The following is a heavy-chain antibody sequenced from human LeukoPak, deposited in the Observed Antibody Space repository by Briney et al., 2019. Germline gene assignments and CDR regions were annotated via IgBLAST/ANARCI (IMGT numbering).Heavy chain of an antibody. CDR2: IYYSGST. J-gene: IGHJ6*02. Sequence: PSETLSLTCTVSGGSISSGDYSWSWIRQPPGKGLEWIGYIYYSGSTDYNPSLKSRVTISVDTSKNQFSLKLSSVTAADTAVYYCARDGMTPFDYSYGMDVWGQGTTVTVSS. CDR3: ARDGMTPFDYSYGMDV. CDR1: GGSISSGDYS. D-gene: IGHD1-26*01. V-gene: IGHV4-30-4*01.